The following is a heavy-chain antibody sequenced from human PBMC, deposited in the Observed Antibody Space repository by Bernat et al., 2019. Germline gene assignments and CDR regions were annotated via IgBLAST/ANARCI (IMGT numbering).Heavy chain of an antibody. J-gene: IGHJ3*02. V-gene: IGHV2-70*15. Sequence: QVTLRESGPALVKPTQTLTLTCTFSGFSLSTSGMCVSWIRQPPGKALVWLARIDWDDDKYYSTSLKTRLTISKDTSKNQVVLTMTNMDPEDTTTYYCARVTYYYDSSRRDDAFDIWGQETMVTVSS. CDR3: ARVTYYYDSSRRDDAFDI. CDR1: GFSLSTSGMC. D-gene: IGHD3-22*01. CDR2: IDWDDDK.